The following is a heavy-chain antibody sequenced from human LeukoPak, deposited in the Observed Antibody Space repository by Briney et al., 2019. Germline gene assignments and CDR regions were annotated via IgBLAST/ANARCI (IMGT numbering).Heavy chain of an antibody. J-gene: IGHJ4*02. CDR3: ARADDSEEGFDY. CDR1: GFTFSSYE. Sequence: GGSLRLSCAASGFTFSSYEMNWVRQAPGKGLEWVSYISSSGSTIYYADSVKGRFTISRDNAKNSLYLQMTTVRAEDSAIYYCARADDSEEGFDYWGQGTLVTVSS. V-gene: IGHV3-48*03. D-gene: IGHD3-16*01. CDR2: ISSSGSTI.